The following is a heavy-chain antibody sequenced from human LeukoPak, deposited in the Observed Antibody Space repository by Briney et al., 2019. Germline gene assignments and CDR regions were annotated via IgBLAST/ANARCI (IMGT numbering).Heavy chain of an antibody. CDR2: ISGSGGST. CDR1: GFTFSSYA. CDR3: AKDREYYDSSGYYKPSLGAFDI. Sequence: GRSLRLSCAASGFTFSSYAMSWVRQAPGKGLEWVSAISGSGGSTYYADSVKGRFTISRDNSKNTLYLQMNSLRAEDTAVYYCAKDREYYDSSGYYKPSLGAFDIWGQGTMVTVSS. J-gene: IGHJ3*02. V-gene: IGHV3-23*01. D-gene: IGHD3-22*01.